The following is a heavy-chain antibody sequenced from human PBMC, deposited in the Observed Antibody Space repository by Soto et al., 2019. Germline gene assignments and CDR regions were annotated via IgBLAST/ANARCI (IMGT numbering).Heavy chain of an antibody. CDR2: VYNNGGT. V-gene: IGHV4-59*01. Sequence: TLSLTCTVSGGSFSGYYWSWIRQPPGKGLEWVGYVYNNGGTNYNPSLKSRVSISLDTSKKQFSLELTSVTAADTAVCYCARGGAPYNWFDPWGQGTLVTVS. J-gene: IGHJ5*02. CDR3: ARGGAPYNWFDP. D-gene: IGHD3-16*01. CDR1: GGSFSGYY.